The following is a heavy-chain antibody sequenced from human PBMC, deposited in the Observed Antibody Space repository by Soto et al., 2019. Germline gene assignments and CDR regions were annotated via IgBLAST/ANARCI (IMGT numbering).Heavy chain of an antibody. D-gene: IGHD4-4*01. CDR1: GGTSSSYA. J-gene: IGHJ4*02. CDR3: ASGGTTVNRRFDF. Sequence: QVQVVQSGAEVKKPGSSVRVSCKASGGTSSSYAITWMRQAPGQGLEWMGGIIPILDTTDYAQKFRGRVTFTADESTSTVYMELSSLTSEGTAVYYCASGGTTVNRRFDFWGQGTLVTVSS. CDR2: IIPILDTT. V-gene: IGHV1-69*01.